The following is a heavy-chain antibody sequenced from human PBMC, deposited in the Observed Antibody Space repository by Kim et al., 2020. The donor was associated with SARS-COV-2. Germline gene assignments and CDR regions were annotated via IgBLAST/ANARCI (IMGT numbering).Heavy chain of an antibody. D-gene: IGHD2-15*01. V-gene: IGHV4-39*01. Sequence: YNPSLRGRVTVSADTSKNLFSLKLSSVTAADTAVYYCARHGGFYYYGMDVWGQGTTVTVSS. J-gene: IGHJ6*02. CDR3: ARHGGFYYYGMDV.